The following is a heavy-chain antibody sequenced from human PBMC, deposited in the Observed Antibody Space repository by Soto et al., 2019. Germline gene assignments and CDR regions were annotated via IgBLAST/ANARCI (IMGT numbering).Heavy chain of an antibody. J-gene: IGHJ4*02. V-gene: IGHV3-11*01. CDR2: ISSSGSTI. CDR1: AFTFSDYY. D-gene: IGHD3-22*01. CDR3: AREYYYDSSGYTPYIDY. Sequence: GGSLRLSCAASAFTFSDYYMSWIRQAPGKGLEWVSYISSSGSTIYYADSVKGRFTISRDNAKNSLYLQMNSLRAEDTAVYYCAREYYYDSSGYTPYIDYWGQGTLVTVSS.